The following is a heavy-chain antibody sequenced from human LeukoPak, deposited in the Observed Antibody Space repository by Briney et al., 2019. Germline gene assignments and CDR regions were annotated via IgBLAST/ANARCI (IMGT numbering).Heavy chain of an antibody. CDR1: GGSISSYY. D-gene: IGHD6-13*01. CDR2: IFSSGAP. J-gene: IGHJ5*02. CDR3: ARRVFGAAATGFGWFDP. V-gene: IGHV4-4*09. Sequence: SETLSLTCTVSGGSISSYYWSWIRQPPGKGLEYIGYIFSSGAPNYNPSLKGRVTISLDTSKTLFSLKLRSVTAADTAVYYCARRVFGAAATGFGWFDPWGQGTLVTVSS.